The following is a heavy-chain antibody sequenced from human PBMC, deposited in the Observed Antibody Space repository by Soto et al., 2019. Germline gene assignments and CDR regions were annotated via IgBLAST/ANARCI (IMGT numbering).Heavy chain of an antibody. J-gene: IGHJ6*03. Sequence: GGSLRLSCAASGFTFSSYSMNWVRQAPGKGLEWVSYISSSSSTIYYADSVKGRFTISRDNAKNSLYLQMNSLRAEDTAVYYCAREAPYGDNYYYYYYMDVWGKGTTVTVSS. D-gene: IGHD4-17*01. CDR1: GFTFSSYS. V-gene: IGHV3-48*01. CDR3: AREAPYGDNYYYYYYMDV. CDR2: ISSSSSTI.